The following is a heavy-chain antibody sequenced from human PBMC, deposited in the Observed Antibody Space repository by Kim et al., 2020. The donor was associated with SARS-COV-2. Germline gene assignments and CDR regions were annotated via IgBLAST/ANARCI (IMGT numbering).Heavy chain of an antibody. Sequence: GGSLRLSCAASGFTFSIYSIDWVRRAPGKGLEWIIYISSTSRNNYYADSVKGRFTVSRDNAENSVYLQMDSLTDEDTAIYYCARVGPSAYTVDYWGQGTPVTVSS. CDR3: ARVGPSAYTVDY. V-gene: IGHV3-48*02. D-gene: IGHD2-21*01. J-gene: IGHJ4*02. CDR2: ISSTSRNN. CDR1: GFTFSIYS.